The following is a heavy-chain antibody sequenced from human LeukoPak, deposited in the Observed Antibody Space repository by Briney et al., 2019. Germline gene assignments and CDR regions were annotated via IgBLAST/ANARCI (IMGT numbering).Heavy chain of an antibody. V-gene: IGHV5-51*01. Sequence: GESLKISCKGSGYSFTSYWIGWVRQMPGKGLEWMGIIHPGDSDTRYGPSFQGQVTISADKSISTAYLQWSSLKASDTAMYYCARADLSTTGTTSVWGQGTLVTVSS. CDR3: ARADLSTTGTTSV. CDR2: IHPGDSDT. CDR1: GYSFTSYW. J-gene: IGHJ4*02. D-gene: IGHD1-1*01.